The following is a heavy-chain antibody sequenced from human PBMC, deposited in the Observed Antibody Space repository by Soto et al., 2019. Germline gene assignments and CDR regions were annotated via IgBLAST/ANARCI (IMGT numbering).Heavy chain of an antibody. V-gene: IGHV3-20*01. D-gene: IGHD3-10*01. J-gene: IGHJ3*02. Sequence: PGGSLRLSCAASGFTFDDYGMSWVRQAPGKGLEWVSGINWNGGSTGYADSVKGRFTISRDNAKNSLYLQMNSLRAEDTALYLCSSDVRGWFGELKAFYICGEGTMVTV. CDR2: INWNGGST. CDR3: SSDVRGWFGELKAFYI. CDR1: GFTFDDYG.